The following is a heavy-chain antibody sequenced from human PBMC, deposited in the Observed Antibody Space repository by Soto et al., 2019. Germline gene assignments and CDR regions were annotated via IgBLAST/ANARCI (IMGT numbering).Heavy chain of an antibody. V-gene: IGHV4-34*01. J-gene: IGHJ6*03. CDR1: GGSFNGYY. CDR2: INHSGST. Sequence: TLSLTCALYGGSFNGYYWSWIRQPPGKGLEWTGEINHSGSTNYNPSLKSRVTISVDTSKNQFSLKLSSVTAADTAVYYCARGRVTTGHYYYMDVWGKGTTVTVSS. CDR3: ARGRVTTGHYYYMDV. D-gene: IGHD4-17*01.